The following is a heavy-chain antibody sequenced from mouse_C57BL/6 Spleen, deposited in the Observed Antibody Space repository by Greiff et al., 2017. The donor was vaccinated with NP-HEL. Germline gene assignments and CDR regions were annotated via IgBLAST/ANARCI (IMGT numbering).Heavy chain of an antibody. CDR1: GYAFSSSW. D-gene: IGHD1-1*01. Sequence: VQLQQSGPELVKPGASVKISCKASGYAFSSSWMNWVKQRPGKGLEWIGRIYPGDGDTNYNGKFKGKATLTADKSSSTAYMQLSSLTSEDSAVYFCATYYVSSYYAMDYWGQGTSVTVSS. CDR3: ATYYVSSYYAMDY. CDR2: IYPGDGDT. J-gene: IGHJ4*01. V-gene: IGHV1-82*01.